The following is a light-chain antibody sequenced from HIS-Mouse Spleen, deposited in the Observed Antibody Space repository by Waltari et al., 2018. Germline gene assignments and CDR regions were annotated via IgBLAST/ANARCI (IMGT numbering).Light chain of an antibody. CDR2: EGS. J-gene: IGLJ3*02. CDR1: SSDVGSYNL. Sequence: QSALTQPASVSGSPGQSITISCTGPSSDVGSYNLVPWYQQHPGKAPKLMIYEGSKRPSGVSNRFSGSKSGNTASLTISGLQAEDEADYYCCSYAGSSTFGVFGGGTKLTVL. CDR3: CSYAGSSTFGV. V-gene: IGLV2-23*03.